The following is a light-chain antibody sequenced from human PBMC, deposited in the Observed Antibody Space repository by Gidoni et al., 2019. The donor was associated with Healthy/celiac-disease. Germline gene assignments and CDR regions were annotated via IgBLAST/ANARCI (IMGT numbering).Light chain of an antibody. Sequence: DRVMAESTLSLPVTPGEPASISCRSSQSLLHSNGYNYLDWYLQKPGQSPQLLIYLGSNRASGVPDRFSGSGSGTDFTLKISRVEAEDVGVYYCMQALQTPWTFGQGTKVEIK. V-gene: IGKV2-28*01. CDR3: MQALQTPWT. J-gene: IGKJ1*01. CDR1: QSLLHSNGYNY. CDR2: LGS.